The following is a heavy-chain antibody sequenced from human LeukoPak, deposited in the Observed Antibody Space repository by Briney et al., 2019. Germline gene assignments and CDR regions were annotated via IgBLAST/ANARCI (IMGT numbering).Heavy chain of an antibody. CDR1: GYTFTSYG. D-gene: IGHD2-15*01. Sequence: ASVKVSCKASGYTFTSYGISWVRQAPGQGLEWMGWISAYNGNTNYAQKLQGRVTMTTDTSTSTAHMELRSLRSDDTAVYYCARDRGGVVVAANYYYYYGMDVWGQGTTVTVSS. V-gene: IGHV1-18*01. CDR2: ISAYNGNT. CDR3: ARDRGGVVVAANYYYYYGMDV. J-gene: IGHJ6*02.